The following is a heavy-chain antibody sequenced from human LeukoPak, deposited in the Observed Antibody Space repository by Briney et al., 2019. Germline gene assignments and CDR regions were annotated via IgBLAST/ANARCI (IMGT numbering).Heavy chain of an antibody. CDR3: ARRAYGTKFDY. D-gene: IGHD1-26*01. CDR2: IYHSGST. J-gene: IGHJ4*02. V-gene: IGHV4-38-2*01. Sequence: KPSETLSLTCAVAGYSISSGYYWGWIRQPPGKGLEWIGSIYHSGSTYYNPSLKSRVTISVDTSKNQFSLKLSSVTAADTAVYHCARRAYGTKFDYWGQGTLVTVSS. CDR1: GYSISSGYY.